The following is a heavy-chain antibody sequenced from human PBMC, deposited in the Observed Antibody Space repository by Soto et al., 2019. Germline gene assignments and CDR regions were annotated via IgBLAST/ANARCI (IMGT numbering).Heavy chain of an antibody. CDR1: GFTFSSYA. CDR3: AKDLSPHGYSSGWYGDAFDI. CDR2: ISGSGGST. D-gene: IGHD6-19*01. V-gene: IGHV3-23*01. Sequence: GGSLRLSCAASGFTFSSYAMSWVRQAPGKGLEWVSAISGSGGSTYYADSVKGRFTISRDNSKNTLYLQMNSLRAEDTAVYYCAKDLSPHGYSSGWYGDAFDIWGQGTMVTVSS. J-gene: IGHJ3*02.